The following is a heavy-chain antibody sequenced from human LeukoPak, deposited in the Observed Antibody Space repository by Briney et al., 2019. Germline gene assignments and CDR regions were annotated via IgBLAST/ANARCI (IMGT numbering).Heavy chain of an antibody. V-gene: IGHV3-11*04. Sequence: PGGSLRLSCAASGFIFSDYYMSWIRQAPGKGLEFVSYISSDGTANYYADSVKGRFTISGDNAQNSVYLEMTNLRAEDTAVYYCVRGFWYHFDNWGQGTVVTVSS. CDR3: VRGFWYHFDN. CDR1: GFIFSDYY. D-gene: IGHD6-13*01. J-gene: IGHJ4*02. CDR2: ISSDGTAN.